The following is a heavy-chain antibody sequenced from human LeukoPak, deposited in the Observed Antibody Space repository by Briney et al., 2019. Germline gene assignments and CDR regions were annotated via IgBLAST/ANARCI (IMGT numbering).Heavy chain of an antibody. V-gene: IGHV3-23*01. Sequence: GGSLRLSCAASGFTFSSYAMNWVRQAPGKGPEWVSAISGSGGNTYYADSVKGRFAISRDNSENTVYLQMDSLKAEDTALYFCARSLLLVTAITHFDYWGQGILVTVSS. CDR3: ARSLLLVTAITHFDY. J-gene: IGHJ4*02. CDR2: ISGSGGNT. CDR1: GFTFSSYA. D-gene: IGHD2-21*02.